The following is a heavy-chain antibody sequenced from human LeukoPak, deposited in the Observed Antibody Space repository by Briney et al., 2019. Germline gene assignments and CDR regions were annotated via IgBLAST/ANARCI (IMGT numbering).Heavy chain of an antibody. CDR2: IYYSGST. CDR1: GGSISSGGYY. CDR3: AREDMTTAVRDGYYYGMDV. D-gene: IGHD4-23*01. Sequence: SQTLSLTCTVSGGSISSGGYYWSWIRQHPGKGLEWIGYIYYSGSTYYNPSLKSRVTISVDTSKNQFSLKLSSVTAADTAVYYCAREDMTTAVRDGYYYGMDVWGQGTTVTVSS. J-gene: IGHJ6*02. V-gene: IGHV4-31*03.